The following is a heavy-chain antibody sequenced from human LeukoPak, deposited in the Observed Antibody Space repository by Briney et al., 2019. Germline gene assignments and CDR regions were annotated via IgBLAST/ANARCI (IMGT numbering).Heavy chain of an antibody. Sequence: PGGSLRLSCAASGFTFSSYEMNWVRQAPGKGLEWVSYISSSGSTIYYADSVKGRFTISRDNAKNSLYLQMNSLRAEDTAVYYCARDGYYYDSSGYYYEACHDYWGQGTLVTVSS. D-gene: IGHD3-22*01. CDR2: ISSSGSTI. CDR3: ARDGYYYDSSGYYYEACHDY. V-gene: IGHV3-48*03. CDR1: GFTFSSYE. J-gene: IGHJ4*02.